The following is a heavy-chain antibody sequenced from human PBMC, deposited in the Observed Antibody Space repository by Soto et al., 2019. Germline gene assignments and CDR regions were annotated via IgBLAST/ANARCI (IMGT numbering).Heavy chain of an antibody. CDR2: INAGNGNT. CDR1: GYTFTSYA. J-gene: IGHJ6*02. CDR3: ASGVVAGTYYYYYGMDV. V-gene: IGHV1-3*01. Sequence: ASVKVSCKASGYTFTSYAMHWVRQAPGQRLEWMGWINAGNGNTKYSQKFQGRVTITRDTSASTAYMELSSLRSEDTAVYYCASGVVAGTYYYYYGMDVWGQGTTVTVS. D-gene: IGHD6-19*01.